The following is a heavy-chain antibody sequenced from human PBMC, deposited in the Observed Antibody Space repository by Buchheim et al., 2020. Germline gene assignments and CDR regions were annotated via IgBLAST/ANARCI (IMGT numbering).Heavy chain of an antibody. Sequence: HVRLQESGPGLVKPSETLSLTCPVSGGSVDSRTYHWSWIRQAPGQGLEWIGHISYTGNTNYSPSLKSRATISIDTSKHQFSLKLTSATAADTAVYYCARDRAGDYDIMTGTYFYGMDVWGQGTT. CDR2: ISYTGNT. V-gene: IGHV4-61*01. CDR3: ARDRAGDYDIMTGTYFYGMDV. J-gene: IGHJ6*02. CDR1: GGSVDSRTYH. D-gene: IGHD3-9*01.